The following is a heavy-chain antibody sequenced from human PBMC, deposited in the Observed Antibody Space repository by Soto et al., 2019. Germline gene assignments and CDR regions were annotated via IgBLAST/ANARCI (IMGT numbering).Heavy chain of an antibody. CDR2: IWYDGTTK. CDR3: GRVVGRPSHLNWFDP. D-gene: IGHD2-21*01. J-gene: IGHJ5*02. Sequence: QVQLVESGGGVVQPGRSLRLSCEVSGFSLSGYGMHWVRQAPGKGLEWVAVIWYDGTTKNYADSVKGRFTISRDSSKNAVYLQMDSLKVDDTAVYYCGRVVGRPSHLNWFDPWGQGVMVTGSS. CDR1: GFSLSGYG. V-gene: IGHV3-33*01.